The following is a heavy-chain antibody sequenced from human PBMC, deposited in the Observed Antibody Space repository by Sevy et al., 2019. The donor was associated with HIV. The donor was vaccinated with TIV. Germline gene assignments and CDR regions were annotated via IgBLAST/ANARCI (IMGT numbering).Heavy chain of an antibody. V-gene: IGHV1-2*06. CDR3: ARYCSSTSCYAPPFDY. CDR1: GYTFTDYY. CDR2: INPKSGGT. D-gene: IGHD2-2*01. Sequence: ASVKVSCKASGYTFTDYYMHWVRQAPGQGLEWMGRINPKSGGTNYAQKFQGRVTMNRDTSISTAYMELSRLRYDDTAVYYCARYCSSTSCYAPPFDYWGQGTLVTVSS. J-gene: IGHJ4*02.